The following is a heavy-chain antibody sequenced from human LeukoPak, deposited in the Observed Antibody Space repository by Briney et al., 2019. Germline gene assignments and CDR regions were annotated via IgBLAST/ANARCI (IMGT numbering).Heavy chain of an antibody. Sequence: GGSLRLSCAASGFTFSYYDMHWVRQVTGKSLEWDSGIGKDGSTYYPGSVKGRFTISRENAKNSLYLQMNSLRAEDTAVYYCIRDLGLSHAYGAFDVWGQGTMVTVSS. CDR3: IRDLGLSHAYGAFDV. D-gene: IGHD3-16*01. J-gene: IGHJ3*01. CDR2: IGKDGST. V-gene: IGHV3-13*01. CDR1: GFTFSYYD.